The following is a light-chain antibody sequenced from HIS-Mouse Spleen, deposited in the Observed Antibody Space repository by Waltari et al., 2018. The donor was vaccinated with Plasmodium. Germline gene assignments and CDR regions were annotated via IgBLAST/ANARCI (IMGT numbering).Light chain of an antibody. CDR1: QSVSSSY. CDR2: GAS. Sequence: EIVLTQSPGTLSLSPGERATLSCRASQSVSSSYLAWYQQKPGQAPRLLSYGASSRATGIPARFSGSGSGTDFTLTISRLEPEDVAVYYCQQYGSSPPWTFGQGTKVEIK. J-gene: IGKJ1*01. CDR3: QQYGSSPPWT. V-gene: IGKV3-20*01.